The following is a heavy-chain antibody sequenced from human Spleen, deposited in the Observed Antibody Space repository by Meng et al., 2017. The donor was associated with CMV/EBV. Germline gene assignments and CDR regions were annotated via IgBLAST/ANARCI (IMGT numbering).Heavy chain of an antibody. CDR1: YA. Sequence: YAINWGRQAPGQGLEWMGIISPIFGTTTYAQKFQGRVTITTDDSTRTAFMEMSDRKSDDTAVYFCAREGRQYCTTTTCYTGGPFDPWGQGTLVTVSS. V-gene: IGHV1-69*05. J-gene: IGHJ5*02. CDR3: AREGRQYCTTTTCYTGGPFDP. CDR2: ISPIFGTT. D-gene: IGHD2-2*02.